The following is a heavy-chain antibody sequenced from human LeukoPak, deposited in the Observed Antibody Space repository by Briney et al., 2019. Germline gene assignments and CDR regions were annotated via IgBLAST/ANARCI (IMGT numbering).Heavy chain of an antibody. Sequence: PSETLSLTCTVSGGSISSYYRSWIRQPPGKGLEWIGYIYYSGSTNYNPSLKSRVTISVDTSKNQFSLKLSSVTAADTAVYYCARGPRGAFDIWGQGTMVTVSS. V-gene: IGHV4-59*01. J-gene: IGHJ3*02. CDR2: IYYSGST. D-gene: IGHD3-10*01. CDR3: ARGPRGAFDI. CDR1: GGSISSYY.